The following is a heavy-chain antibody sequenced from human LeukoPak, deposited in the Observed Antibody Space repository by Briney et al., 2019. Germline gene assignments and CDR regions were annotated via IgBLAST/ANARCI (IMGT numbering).Heavy chain of an antibody. CDR1: GYTFTSYY. J-gene: IGHJ4*02. V-gene: IGHV1-46*03. D-gene: IGHD2-2*01. CDR2: INPSGGST. Sequence: ASVKVSCKASGYTFTSYYMHWVRQAPGQGLEWMGIINPSGGSTSYAQKFQGRVTMTRDTSTSTVYMELSSLRSEDTAVYYCARVQVYDRSTGIFDYWGQGTLVTVSS. CDR3: ARVQVYDRSTGIFDY.